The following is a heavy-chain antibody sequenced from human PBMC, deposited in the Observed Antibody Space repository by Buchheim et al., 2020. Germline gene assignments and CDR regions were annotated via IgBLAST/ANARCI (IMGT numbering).Heavy chain of an antibody. Sequence: EVPLVESGGGLVKPGGSLRLSCEVSGFTFSDAWMSWVRQAPGKGLEWVGRIKNKIDGGTTDFAAPVKGRFAISRDDSKNTVYLQMNSRKAGDTALYYCMREANTNWFDPWGQGAL. CDR2: IKNKIDGGTT. J-gene: IGHJ5*02. V-gene: IGHV3-15*01. CDR1: GFTFSDAW. CDR3: MREANTNWFDP.